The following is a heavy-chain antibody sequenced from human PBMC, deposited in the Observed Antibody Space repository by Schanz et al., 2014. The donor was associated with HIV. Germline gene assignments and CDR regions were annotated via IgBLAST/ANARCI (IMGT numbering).Heavy chain of an antibody. V-gene: IGHV3-7*01. CDR3: VRGGSSWYGY. CDR2: IKEDGSEK. J-gene: IGHJ4*02. D-gene: IGHD6-13*01. Sequence: EVQLVESGGGLVQPGGSLRLSCAASGFTFSRYWMTWVRQAPGKGLEWVANIKEDGSEKYHADSVKGRFTISRENAKNSLYLQMNSLRVDDTAVYYCVRGGSSWYGYWGQGTLVTVSS. CDR1: GFTFSRYW.